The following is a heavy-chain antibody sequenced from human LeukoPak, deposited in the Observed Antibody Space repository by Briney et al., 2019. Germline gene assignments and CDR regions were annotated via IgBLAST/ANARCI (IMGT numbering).Heavy chain of an antibody. D-gene: IGHD6-13*01. J-gene: IGHJ4*02. V-gene: IGHV4-34*01. CDR3: ARHRVSSSWTPGFDY. CDR2: INHSGST. CDR1: GGSFSGYY. Sequence: SETLSLTCAVYGGSFSGYYWSWIRQPPGKGLEWIGEINHSGSTNYNPSLKSRVTISVDTSKNQFSLKLSSVTAADTAVYYCARHRVSSSWTPGFDYWGQGTLVTVSS.